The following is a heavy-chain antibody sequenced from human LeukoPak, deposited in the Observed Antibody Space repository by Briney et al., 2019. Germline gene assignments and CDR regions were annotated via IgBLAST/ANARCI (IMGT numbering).Heavy chain of an antibody. CDR3: ARDATIAAPLMT. V-gene: IGHV4-38-2*02. CDR1: GSSINTPYY. Sequence: SKTLSLTCTVSGSSINTPYYWAWIRQPPGEGLEWIGNIFHGVTTFYNPSLMNRVAISVDTSKNQFSLKLTSVTAADTAVYYCARDATIAAPLMTWGQGTLVIVSS. CDR2: IFHGVTT. J-gene: IGHJ4*02. D-gene: IGHD6-13*01.